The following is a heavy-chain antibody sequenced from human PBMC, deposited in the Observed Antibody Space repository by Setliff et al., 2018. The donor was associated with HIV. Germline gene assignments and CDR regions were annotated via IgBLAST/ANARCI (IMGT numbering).Heavy chain of an antibody. CDR2: INPNSGRT. J-gene: IGHJ5*02. CDR1: GYTFTTYD. D-gene: IGHD2-15*01. CDR3: ARELRRVDP. V-gene: IGHV1-8*02. Sequence: GPSVKVSCKASGYTFTTYDINWVRQATGQGLEWVGYINPNSGRTGYAQKFQGRVTMTWDTSISTVYMELSSLRSEDTAVYYCARELRRVDPWGQGTLVTVSS.